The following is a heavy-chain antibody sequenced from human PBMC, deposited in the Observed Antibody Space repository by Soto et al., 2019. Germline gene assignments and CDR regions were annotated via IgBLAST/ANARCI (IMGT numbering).Heavy chain of an antibody. CDR1: GYTFTSYW. D-gene: IGHD6-13*01. Sequence: ESLKISCQSSGYTFTSYWIGWVRQMPGKGLEWMGIIYPGDSDTRYSPSFQGQVTISADKSISTAYLQWSSLKASDTAMYYCARQQLVDWHYYYYYGMDVWGQGTTVTVSS. J-gene: IGHJ6*02. CDR3: ARQQLVDWHYYYYYGMDV. V-gene: IGHV5-51*01. CDR2: IYPGDSDT.